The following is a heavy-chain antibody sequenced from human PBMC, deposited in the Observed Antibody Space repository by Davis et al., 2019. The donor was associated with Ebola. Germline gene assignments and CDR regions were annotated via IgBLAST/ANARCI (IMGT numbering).Heavy chain of an antibody. D-gene: IGHD2-21*01. J-gene: IGHJ4*02. CDR3: VGGEPFDY. CDR1: GFTFSCSA. Sequence: GESLKISCAASGFTFSCSAMHWARQPSGKGLERVGRIRSKANSYATAYAASVKGRFTISRDDSKNTADLQMNSLKAEDTAVYYCVGGEPFDYWGQGTLVTVSS. CDR2: IRSKANSYAT. V-gene: IGHV3-73*01.